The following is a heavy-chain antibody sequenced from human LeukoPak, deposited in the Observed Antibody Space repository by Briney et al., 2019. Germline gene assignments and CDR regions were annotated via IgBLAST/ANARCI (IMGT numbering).Heavy chain of an antibody. Sequence: GGSLRLSCAASGFTFSNYAMSWVRQAPGKGREGVSGVSGRDCSTYYADSVKGRFTISRDNSKNTLYLQMNSLRAEDTAVYYCAKWGDYDILTGYYDSDYWGQGTLVTVSS. CDR2: VSGRDCST. V-gene: IGHV3-23*01. CDR3: AKWGDYDILTGYYDSDY. CDR1: GFTFSNYA. J-gene: IGHJ4*02. D-gene: IGHD3-9*01.